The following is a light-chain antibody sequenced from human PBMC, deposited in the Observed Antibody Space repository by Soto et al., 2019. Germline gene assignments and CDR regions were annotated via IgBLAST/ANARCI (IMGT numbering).Light chain of an antibody. CDR2: GAS. Sequence: DIVMTQTPSSVSASVGDRVTITCRASERIGSWLAWYQQKPGKAPKLLIYGASNLQGDVPSRFSGSGSETDFALTISSLQPEDFATYDCQQTYSFPLTFGRGTKVEIK. V-gene: IGKV1-12*01. CDR3: QQTYSFPLT. CDR1: ERIGSW. J-gene: IGKJ4*01.